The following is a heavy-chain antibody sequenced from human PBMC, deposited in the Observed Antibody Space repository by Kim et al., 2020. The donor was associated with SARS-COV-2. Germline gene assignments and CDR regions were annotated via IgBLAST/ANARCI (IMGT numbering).Heavy chain of an antibody. CDR1: GFTFSSYS. CDR2: ISSSSSYI. D-gene: IGHD3-22*01. CDR3: ARESHYYDSSGYCGYFDY. Sequence: GGSLRLSCAASGFTFSSYSMNWVRQAPGKGLEWVSSISSSSSYIYYADSVKGRFTISRDNAKNSLYLQMNSLRAEDTAVYYCARESHYYDSSGYCGYFDYWGQGTLVTVSS. V-gene: IGHV3-21*01. J-gene: IGHJ4*02.